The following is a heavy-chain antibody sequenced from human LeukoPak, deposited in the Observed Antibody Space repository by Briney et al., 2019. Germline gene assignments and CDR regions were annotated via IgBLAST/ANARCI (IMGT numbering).Heavy chain of an antibody. CDR2: IHQSGSA. CDR1: GYSSSSGYY. Sequence: SETLSLTYAVSGYSSSSGYYWGWIRQPPGKGLEWIGSIHQSGSAYYNPSLKSRLTISVDTSKNQFSLKLSSVTAADTAVYYCATFVGAATTSHIDFWGQGTLVTVSS. D-gene: IGHD1-26*01. V-gene: IGHV4-38-2*01. J-gene: IGHJ4*02. CDR3: ATFVGAATTSHIDF.